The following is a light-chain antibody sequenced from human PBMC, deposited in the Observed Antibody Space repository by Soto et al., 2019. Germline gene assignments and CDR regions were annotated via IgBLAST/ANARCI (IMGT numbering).Light chain of an antibody. V-gene: IGKV1-5*03. CDR3: QQYNSFSLT. CDR2: KTS. Sequence: DIQMTQSPSTLSASVGDRVTITCRASQTISSWVAWYQQKPGKAPKLLIYKTSNLQSGVPSRFSGSGSGTEFSLTISSLQPDDFATYYCQQYNSFSLTFGGGTRVEVK. J-gene: IGKJ4*01. CDR1: QTISSW.